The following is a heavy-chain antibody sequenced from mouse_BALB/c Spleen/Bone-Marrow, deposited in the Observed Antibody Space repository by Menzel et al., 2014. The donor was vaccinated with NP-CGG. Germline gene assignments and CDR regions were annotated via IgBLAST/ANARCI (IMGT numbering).Heavy chain of an antibody. Sequence: EVKLEESGGGLVKLGGSLELSCAASGFTFSRYYMSWVRQTPEKRLDLVAAISSNGENTYYPDTVKGRFTISRDNAKNTLYLQMSSLKSEDTALYYCARHGGFGNYFDYWGQGTTLPVSS. CDR1: GFTFSRYY. V-gene: IGHV5-6-2*01. J-gene: IGHJ2*01. CDR3: ARHGGFGNYFDY. CDR2: ISSNGENT. D-gene: IGHD1-1*02.